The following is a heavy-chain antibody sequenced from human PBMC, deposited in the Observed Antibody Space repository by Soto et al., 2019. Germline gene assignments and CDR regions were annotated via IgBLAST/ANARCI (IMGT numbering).Heavy chain of an antibody. CDR3: ARGSSDRILPVEV. D-gene: IGHD6-25*01. J-gene: IGHJ6*02. Sequence: SETLSLTCTVSGDSIRNYYWNWIRQTPGKGLEWIGYIYYSGSTSYNPSLASRVSIFIDTSKTSFSLNLNSVTAADSGVYFCARGSSDRILPVEVWGRGTTVTVSS. CDR2: IYYSGST. CDR1: GDSIRNYY. V-gene: IGHV4-59*01.